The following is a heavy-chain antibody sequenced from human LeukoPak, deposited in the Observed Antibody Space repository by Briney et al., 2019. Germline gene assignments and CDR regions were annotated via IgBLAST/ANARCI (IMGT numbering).Heavy chain of an antibody. CDR3: ARTRVVVVSIDY. CDR2: IYYSGST. CDR1: GGSISSSSYY. D-gene: IGHD3-22*01. Sequence: PSETLSLTCTVSGGSISSSSYYWGWIRRPPGKGLEWIGSIYYSGSTYYNPSLKSRVTISVDTSKNQFSLKLSSVTAADTAVYYCARTRVVVVSIDYWGQGTLVTVSS. V-gene: IGHV4-39*07. J-gene: IGHJ4*02.